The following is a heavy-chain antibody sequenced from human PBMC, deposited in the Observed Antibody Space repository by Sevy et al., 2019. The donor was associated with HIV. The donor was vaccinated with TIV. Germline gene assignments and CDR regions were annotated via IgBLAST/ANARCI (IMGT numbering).Heavy chain of an antibody. CDR2: ISWNSEDR. CDR1: GFTFDDYA. CDR3: VIDGGAA. Sequence: LSLTCAASGFTFDDYAMHWVRQGPGKGLEWVSSISWNSEDRGYADSVKGRFTISRDNAKNSLYLQMNSLRPEDTALYYCVIDGGAAWGQGTLVTVSS. J-gene: IGHJ5*01. D-gene: IGHD3-16*01. V-gene: IGHV3-9*01.